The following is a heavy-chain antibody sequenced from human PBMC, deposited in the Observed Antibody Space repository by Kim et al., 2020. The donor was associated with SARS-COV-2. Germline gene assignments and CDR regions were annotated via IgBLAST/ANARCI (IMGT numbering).Heavy chain of an antibody. V-gene: IGHV3-7*01. CDR3: ARDDSTGYYYLDT. Sequence: CVGAVKGRFTISRDNSNNSLYLQMNSLRAEDTAVYYCARDDSTGYYYLDTWGRGTLVTVSS. J-gene: IGHJ4*02. D-gene: IGHD3-22*01.